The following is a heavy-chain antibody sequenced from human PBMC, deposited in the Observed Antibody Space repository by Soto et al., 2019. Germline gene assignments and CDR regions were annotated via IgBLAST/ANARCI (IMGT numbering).Heavy chain of an antibody. D-gene: IGHD3-16*01. CDR2: ISYDGSNK. Sequence: QVQLVESGGGVVQPGRSLRLSCAASGFTFSSYGMHWVRQAPGKGLEWVAVISYDGSNKYYADSVKGRFTISRDNSKNTLYLQMNSLRAEDTAVYYCARTVGYYYYYMDVWGKGTTVTVSS. J-gene: IGHJ6*03. V-gene: IGHV3-30*03. CDR1: GFTFSSYG. CDR3: ARTVGYYYYYMDV.